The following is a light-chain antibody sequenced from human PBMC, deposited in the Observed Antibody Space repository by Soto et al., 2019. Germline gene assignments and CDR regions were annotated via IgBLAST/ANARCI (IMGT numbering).Light chain of an antibody. CDR1: QSLSTDY. V-gene: IGKV3-20*01. CDR2: GAS. Sequence: DILLTQSPGTLSLSPGERATLSCWASQSLSTDYLSWYQQKPGQPPRLLIYGASSRATGIPDRFSGSGSGTDFTLTISRLEPEDFAVYYCQHYGSSPSTFGQGTKLEIK. CDR3: QHYGSSPST. J-gene: IGKJ2*01.